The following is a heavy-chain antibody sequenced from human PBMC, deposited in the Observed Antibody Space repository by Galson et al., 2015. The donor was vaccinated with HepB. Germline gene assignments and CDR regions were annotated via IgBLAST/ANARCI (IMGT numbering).Heavy chain of an antibody. V-gene: IGHV5-10-1*01. CDR1: GYRFTNYW. CDR3: ATSYYYDSSGYKGAIDY. J-gene: IGHJ4*02. D-gene: IGHD3-22*01. Sequence: QSGAEVKKPGESLRISCKGSGYRFTNYWISWVRQMPGKGLEWMGRIDPSDSYIKYSPSFQGNVTISADKSISTAYLQWSSLKASDTAMYYCATSYYYDSSGYKGAIDYWGQGTLVTVSP. CDR2: IDPSDSYI.